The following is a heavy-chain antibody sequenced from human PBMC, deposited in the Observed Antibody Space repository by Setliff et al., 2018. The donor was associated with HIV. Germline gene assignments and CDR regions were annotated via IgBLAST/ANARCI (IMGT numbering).Heavy chain of an antibody. CDR2: IYPDDSDT. V-gene: IGHV5-51*01. Sequence: PGESLKISCKGSGFTFTDYWIGWVRQMPEKGLEWMGIIYPDDSDTRYNPSFQGQVTLSADKSINTTYLQWSSLKASDTAMYYCATLVGTNGVVWFDPWGQGTLVTVSS. D-gene: IGHD1-26*01. J-gene: IGHJ5*01. CDR3: ATLVGTNGVVWFDP. CDR1: GFTFTDYW.